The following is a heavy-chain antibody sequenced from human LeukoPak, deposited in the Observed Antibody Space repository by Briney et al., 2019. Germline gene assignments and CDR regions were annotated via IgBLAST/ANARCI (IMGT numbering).Heavy chain of an antibody. CDR2: ISSSSSYI. J-gene: IGHJ4*02. CDR1: GFTFSSYS. V-gene: IGHV3-21*01. D-gene: IGHD5-12*01. Sequence: GGSLRLSCAASGFTFSSYSMNWVRQAPGKGLEWVSSISSSSSYIYYADSVKGRFTISRDNAKNSLYLQMNSLRAEDTAVYYCARVRYSGYAVFDYWGQGTLVTVSS. CDR3: ARVRYSGYAVFDY.